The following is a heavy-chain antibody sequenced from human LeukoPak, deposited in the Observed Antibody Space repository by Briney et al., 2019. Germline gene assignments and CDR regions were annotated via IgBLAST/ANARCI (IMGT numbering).Heavy chain of an antibody. CDR3: ARGRHRGLVLYYFDY. J-gene: IGHJ4*02. CDR2: INHSGST. Sequence: SETLSLTCAVYGGSFSGYYWSWIRQPPGKGLEWIGEINHSGSTNYNPSLKSRVTISVDTSKNQFSLKLSSVPAADTAVYYCARGRHRGLVLYYFDYWGQGTLVTVSS. CDR1: GGSFSGYY. D-gene: IGHD6-19*01. V-gene: IGHV4-34*01.